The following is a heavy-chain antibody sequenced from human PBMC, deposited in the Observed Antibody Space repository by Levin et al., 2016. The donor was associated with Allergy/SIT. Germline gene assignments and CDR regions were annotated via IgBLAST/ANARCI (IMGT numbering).Heavy chain of an antibody. CDR2: IRSKAYGGTT. D-gene: IGHD3-22*01. Sequence: GGSLRLSCTASGFTFGDYAMSWFRQAPGKGLEWVGFIRSKAYGGTTEYAASVKGRFTISRDDSKSIAYLQMNSLKTEDTAVYYCTRGPVYYYDSSGYNLYYYYGMDVWGQGTTVTVSS. V-gene: IGHV3-49*03. CDR3: TRGPVYYYDSSGYNLYYYYGMDV. J-gene: IGHJ6*02. CDR1: GFTFGDYA.